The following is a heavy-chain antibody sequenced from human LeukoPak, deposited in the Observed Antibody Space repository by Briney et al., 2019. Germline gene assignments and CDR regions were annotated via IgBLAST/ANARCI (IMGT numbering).Heavy chain of an antibody. CDR2: ISGSGGST. V-gene: IGHV3-23*01. Sequence: GGSLRLSCAASGFTFSSYAMSWVRQAPGKGLEWVSGISGSGGSTYYADSVQGRFTISRDNSKSTLCLQMNSLRAEDTAVYYCAKQLGYCSDGSCYFPYWGQGTLVTVSS. D-gene: IGHD2-15*01. CDR1: GFTFSSYA. J-gene: IGHJ4*02. CDR3: AKQLGYCSDGSCYFPY.